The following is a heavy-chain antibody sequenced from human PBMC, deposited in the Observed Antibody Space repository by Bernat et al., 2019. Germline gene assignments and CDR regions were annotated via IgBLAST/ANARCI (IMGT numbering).Heavy chain of an antibody. CDR2: ISAYNGNT. CDR3: ARDRQSPDSGGYYPPLDY. CDR1: GYTFDNYG. Sequence: QVQLVQSGAEVKKPGASVKVSCKASGYTFDNYGISWVRQAPGQGLEWMGWISAYNGNTNYAQKLQGRVTMTTDTSTSTAYMELRSLRSDDTAVYYCARDRQSPDSGGYYPPLDYWGQGTLVTVSS. D-gene: IGHD1-26*01. V-gene: IGHV1-18*04. J-gene: IGHJ4*02.